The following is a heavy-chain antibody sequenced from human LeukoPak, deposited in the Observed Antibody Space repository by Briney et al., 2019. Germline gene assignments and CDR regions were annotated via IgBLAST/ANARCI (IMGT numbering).Heavy chain of an antibody. V-gene: IGHV4-39*01. J-gene: IGHJ4*02. CDR2: IYYNGNT. CDR3: AKTYRARGYTYGYFDY. Sequence: PSETLSLTCIVSGGSINGYYWGWIRQPPGRGLEWIGSIYYNGNTYYNPSVKSRVTISVDTSKNQFSLKLSSVTAADTAVYYCAKTYRARGYTYGYFDYWGQGTLVTVSS. CDR1: GGSINGYY. D-gene: IGHD5-18*01.